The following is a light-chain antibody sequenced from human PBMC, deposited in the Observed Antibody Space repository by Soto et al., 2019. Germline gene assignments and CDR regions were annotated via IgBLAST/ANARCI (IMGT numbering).Light chain of an antibody. CDR1: QSISSY. CDR2: AAS. J-gene: IGKJ4*01. V-gene: IGKV1-39*01. CDR3: QQSYSPGLT. Sequence: DIQMTQSPSSLSASVGDRVTITCRASQSISSYLNWYQQKPGKAPKLLIYAASSLQSGVPSRFSGSGSGTDFTPTISSLQPEDFATYYCQQSYSPGLTFGGGTKVDIK.